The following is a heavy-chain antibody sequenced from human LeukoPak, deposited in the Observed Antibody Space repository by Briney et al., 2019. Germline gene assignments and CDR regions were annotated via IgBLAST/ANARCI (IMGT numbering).Heavy chain of an antibody. CDR1: GYTFTNYG. D-gene: IGHD3-3*01. J-gene: IGHJ5*02. CDR2: INTYNGNT. V-gene: IGHV1-18*01. Sequence: GASVKVSCKASGYTFTNYGISWVRQAPGQGLEWMGWINTYNGNTNYAQKFQGRVTMTTDTSTSTAYMELRSLRSDDTAVYYCAAIFGVSYSWFDPWGQGTLVTVSS. CDR3: AAIFGVSYSWFDP.